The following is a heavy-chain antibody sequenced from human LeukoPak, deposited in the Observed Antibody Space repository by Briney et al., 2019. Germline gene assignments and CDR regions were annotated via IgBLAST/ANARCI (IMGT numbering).Heavy chain of an antibody. Sequence: SETLSLTCTVSGGSISGYYWSWIRQPPGKGLEWIGYIYHSGSTNYNPSLKSRVTISVDTSKNQFSLKLSSVTAADTAVYYCVRHLKYYYSGMDVWGQGTTVTVSS. CDR1: GGSISGYY. J-gene: IGHJ6*02. V-gene: IGHV4-59*08. CDR2: IYHSGST. CDR3: VRHLKYYYSGMDV.